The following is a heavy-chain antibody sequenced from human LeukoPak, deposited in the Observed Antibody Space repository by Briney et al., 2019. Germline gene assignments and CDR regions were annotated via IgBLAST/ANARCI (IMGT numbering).Heavy chain of an antibody. D-gene: IGHD3/OR15-3a*01. CDR2: IYTSGST. CDR1: GGSISSGSYY. CDR3: ARDKWTGYYISLTGWFDP. Sequence: PSETLSLTCTVSGGSISSGSYYWSWIRHPAGKGLEWIGRIYTSGSTDYNPSLKSRVTISVGTSKNQFSLKLTSVTAADTAVYYCARDKWTGYYISLTGWFDPWGQGTLVTVSS. J-gene: IGHJ5*02. V-gene: IGHV4-61*02.